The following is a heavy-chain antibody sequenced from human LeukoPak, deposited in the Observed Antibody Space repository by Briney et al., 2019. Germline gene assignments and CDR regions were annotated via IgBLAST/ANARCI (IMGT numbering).Heavy chain of an antibody. D-gene: IGHD3-10*01. V-gene: IGHV4-34*01. CDR1: GGSFSGYY. J-gene: IGHJ4*02. CDR3: ARDFPMVRGAITH. Sequence: PSETLSLTCAVYGGSFSGYYWSWIRQPPGKGLEWIGEINHSGSTNYNPSLKSRVTISVDTSKNQFSLKLSSVTAADTAVYYCARDFPMVRGAITHWGQGTLVTVSS. CDR2: INHSGST.